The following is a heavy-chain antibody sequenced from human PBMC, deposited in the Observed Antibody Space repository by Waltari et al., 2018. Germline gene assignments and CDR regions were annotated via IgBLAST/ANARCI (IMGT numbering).Heavy chain of an antibody. D-gene: IGHD4-17*01. CDR1: GGSISSPY. J-gene: IGHJ4*02. CDR3: ASSATVTTFDY. V-gene: IGHV4-59*11. Sequence: QVQLQESGPGLVKPSETLSLTCTVSGGSISSPYWSWIRQPPGKGLEWIGYIYYSGSTNYNPSLKSRVTISVDTSKNQFSLKLSSVTAADTAVYYCASSATVTTFDYWGQGTLVTVSS. CDR2: IYYSGST.